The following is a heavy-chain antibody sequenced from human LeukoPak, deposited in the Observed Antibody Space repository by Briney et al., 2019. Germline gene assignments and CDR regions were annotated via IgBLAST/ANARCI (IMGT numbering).Heavy chain of an antibody. J-gene: IGHJ3*02. CDR2: IYYSGST. Sequence: PSETLSLTCTVSGGSISSGGYYWSWIRQHPGKGLEWIGYIYYSGSTYYNPSLKSRGTISVDTSKNQFSLKLSSVTAADTAVYYCARKEVVITLDAFDIWGQGTMVTVSS. D-gene: IGHD3-22*01. CDR1: GGSISSGGYY. CDR3: ARKEVVITLDAFDI. V-gene: IGHV4-31*03.